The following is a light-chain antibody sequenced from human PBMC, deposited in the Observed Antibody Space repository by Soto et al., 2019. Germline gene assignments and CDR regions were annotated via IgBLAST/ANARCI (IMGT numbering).Light chain of an antibody. CDR3: QKCDSAPFT. V-gene: IGKV1-27*01. Sequence: DIQMTQSPSSLSTSVGDRVTITCRASQDISYSLAWYQQKPGKVPQLLIYAASTLQSGVPSRFSGSGSGTDFTLTISSLQPEDVGTYYCQKCDSAPFTCGPGTKVDIK. CDR2: AAS. J-gene: IGKJ3*01. CDR1: QDISYS.